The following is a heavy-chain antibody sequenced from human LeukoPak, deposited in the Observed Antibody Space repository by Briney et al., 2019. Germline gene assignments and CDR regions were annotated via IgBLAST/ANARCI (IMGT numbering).Heavy chain of an antibody. J-gene: IGHJ4*02. CDR3: ARRIVVARGRGNYFDY. CDR2: IYSGGDT. V-gene: IGHV3-53*01. CDR1: GLTVSSNY. Sequence: GGSLRLSCAASGLTVSSNYMNWVRQAPGKGLEWVSVIYSGGDTYYADAVKGRFTISRDDSKNTLYLQMNSLRGEDTAIYYCARRIVVARGRGNYFDYWGQGTLVTVSS. D-gene: IGHD6-19*01.